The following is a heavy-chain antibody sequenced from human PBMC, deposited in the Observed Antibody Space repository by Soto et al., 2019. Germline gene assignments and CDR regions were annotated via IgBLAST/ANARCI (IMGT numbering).Heavy chain of an antibody. CDR1: GGSFSGYY. CDR3: ARAQGGCSGGSCYSDY. D-gene: IGHD2-15*01. V-gene: IGHV4-34*01. Sequence: SETLSLTCAVSGGSFSGYYWSWIRQPPGKGLEWIGEINHSGSTNYNPSLKSRVTISVDTSKNQFSLKLSSVTAADTAVYYCARAQGGCSGGSCYSDYWGQGTLVTVSS. CDR2: INHSGST. J-gene: IGHJ4*02.